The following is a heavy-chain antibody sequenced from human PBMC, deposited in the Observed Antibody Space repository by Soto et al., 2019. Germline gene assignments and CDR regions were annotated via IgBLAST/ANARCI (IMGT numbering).Heavy chain of an antibody. J-gene: IGHJ5*02. Sequence: GASVKVSCKASGYTFTSYAMHWVRQAPGQRLEWMGWINAGNGNTKYSQKFQGRVTITRDTSASTAYMELSSVTAADTAVYYCARRERAAGTDWWFDPWGQGTLVTVSS. V-gene: IGHV1-3*01. CDR1: GYTFTSYA. CDR2: INAGNGNT. CDR3: ARRERAAGTDWWFDP. D-gene: IGHD6-13*01.